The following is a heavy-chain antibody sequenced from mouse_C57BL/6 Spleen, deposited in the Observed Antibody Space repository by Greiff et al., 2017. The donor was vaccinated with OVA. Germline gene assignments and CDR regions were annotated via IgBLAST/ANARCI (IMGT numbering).Heavy chain of an antibody. CDR1: GYTFTSYT. CDR3: ARSAQATVYFDY. D-gene: IGHD3-2*02. CDR2: MNPSSGYT. J-gene: IGHJ2*01. V-gene: IGHV1-4*01. Sequence: QVQLQQSGAELARPGASVKMSCKASGYTFTSYTMHWVKQRPGQGLEWIGYMNPSSGYTKYNQKFKDKATLTADKSSSTAYMQLSSLTSEDSAVYYCARSAQATVYFDYWGQGTTLTVSS.